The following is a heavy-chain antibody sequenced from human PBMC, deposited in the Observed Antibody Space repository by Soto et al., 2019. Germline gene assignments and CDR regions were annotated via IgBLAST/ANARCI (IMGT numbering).Heavy chain of an antibody. D-gene: IGHD3-10*01. CDR3: TKKRGGPFPLDP. V-gene: IGHV1-2*02. Sequence: ASVKVSCKASGYTFIDYYIHWVQQAPGQGLEWVGWISPRSGGTNYAQQFEGRVTMTRDTSISTAYMELTSLTSDDTAVYYCTKKRGGPFPLDPWGQGTRVTVSS. CDR1: GYTFIDYY. CDR2: ISPRSGGT. J-gene: IGHJ5*02.